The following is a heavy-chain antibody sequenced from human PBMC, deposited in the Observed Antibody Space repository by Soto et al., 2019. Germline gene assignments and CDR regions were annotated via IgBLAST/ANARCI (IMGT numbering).Heavy chain of an antibody. Sequence: GGSLRLSCAASGFTFSDYYMSWIRQAPGKGLEWVSYISSSGSTIYYADSLKGRFTISRDNAKNSLYLQMNSLRAEDTAVYYCAAHPGIAVAGTDYWGQGTLVTVSS. CDR2: ISSSGSTI. CDR3: AAHPGIAVAGTDY. J-gene: IGHJ4*02. CDR1: GFTFSDYY. D-gene: IGHD6-19*01. V-gene: IGHV3-11*01.